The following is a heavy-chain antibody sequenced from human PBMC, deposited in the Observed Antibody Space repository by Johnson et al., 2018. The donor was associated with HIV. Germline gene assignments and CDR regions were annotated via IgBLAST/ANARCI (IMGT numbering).Heavy chain of an antibody. CDR2: IKQDGSEK. Sequence: VQLMESGGGVVQPGRSLRLSCAASGFSFSDFAIHWVRQAPDKGPEWVANIKQDGSEKNYVDSVKGRFIISRDNAKKSLYLQMNSLGAEDTALYYCARVLNVRITTFGVVPNDAFDIWGQGTMVTVSS. CDR3: ARVLNVRITTFGVVPNDAFDI. J-gene: IGHJ3*02. D-gene: IGHD3-3*01. V-gene: IGHV3-7*03. CDR1: GFSFSDFA.